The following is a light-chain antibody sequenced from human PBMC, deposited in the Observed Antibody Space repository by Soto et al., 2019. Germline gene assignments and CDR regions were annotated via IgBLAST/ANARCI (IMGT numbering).Light chain of an antibody. CDR3: QQSYSTPPIT. Sequence: DSPMTQSPSSLSASVGDRVTITCRASQSISSYLNWYQQKPGKAPKLLIYAASSLQSGVPSRFSGSGSGTDFTLTISSLQPEDFATYYCQQSYSTPPITFGQGTRLEI. CDR1: QSISSY. J-gene: IGKJ5*01. CDR2: AAS. V-gene: IGKV1-39*01.